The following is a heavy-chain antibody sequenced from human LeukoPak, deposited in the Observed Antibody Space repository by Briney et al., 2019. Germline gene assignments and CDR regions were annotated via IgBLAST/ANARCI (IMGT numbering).Heavy chain of an antibody. CDR1: GGSISSSSYY. CDR2: IYYSGST. CDR3: ARDGYSYGSPPDY. Sequence: SETLSLTCTVSGGSISSSSYYWGWIRQPPGKGLEWIGSIYYSGSTNYNPSLKSRVTISVDTSKNQFSLKLSSVTAADTAVYYCARDGYSYGSPPDYWGQGTLVTVSS. V-gene: IGHV4-39*07. J-gene: IGHJ4*02. D-gene: IGHD5-18*01.